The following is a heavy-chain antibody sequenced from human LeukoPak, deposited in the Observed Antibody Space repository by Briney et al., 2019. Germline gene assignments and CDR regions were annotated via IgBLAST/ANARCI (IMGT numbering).Heavy chain of an antibody. CDR2: IIPIFGTA. J-gene: IGHJ4*02. CDR3: ARARQGLNDFDY. V-gene: IGHV1-69*05. Sequence: AXVKVSCKASGGTFSSYAISWVRQAPGQGLEWMGGIIPIFGTANYAQKFQGRVTITTDESTSTAYMELSSLRSEDTAVYYCARARQGLNDFDYWGQGTLVTVSS. CDR1: GGTFSSYA.